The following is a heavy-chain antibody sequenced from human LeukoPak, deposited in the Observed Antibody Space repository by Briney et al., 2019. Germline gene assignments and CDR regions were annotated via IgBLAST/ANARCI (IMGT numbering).Heavy chain of an antibody. Sequence: SETLSLTCTVSGGSISTYYWSWIRQSPGKGLEWVGYIYYDGSTNYNPSLKSRVTISVDTSKNQFSLKLSSVTAADTAVYYCARVRCSGGSCPYYYYYYYMDVWGKGTTVTVSS. CDR2: IYYDGST. D-gene: IGHD2-15*01. V-gene: IGHV4-59*12. J-gene: IGHJ6*03. CDR3: ARVRCSGGSCPYYYYYYYMDV. CDR1: GGSISTYY.